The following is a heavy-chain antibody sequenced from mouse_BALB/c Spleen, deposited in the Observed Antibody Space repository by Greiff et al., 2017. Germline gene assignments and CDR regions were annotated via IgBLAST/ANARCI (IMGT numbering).Heavy chain of an antibody. Sequence: QVQLQQSGPELERPGASVKMSCKASGYTFTSYWMHWVKQRPGQGLEWIGMIDPSNSETRLNQKFKDKATLNVDKSSNTAYMQLSSLTSEDSAVYYCARRAILYDYDEGYFDYWGQGTTLTVSS. J-gene: IGHJ2*01. CDR1: GYTFTSYW. D-gene: IGHD2-4*01. V-gene: IGHV1S127*01. CDR2: IDPSNSET. CDR3: ARRAILYDYDEGYFDY.